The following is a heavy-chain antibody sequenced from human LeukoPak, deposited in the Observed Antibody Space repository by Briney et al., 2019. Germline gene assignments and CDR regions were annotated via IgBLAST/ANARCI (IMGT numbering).Heavy chain of an antibody. V-gene: IGHV3-21*01. D-gene: IGHD2-2*01. Sequence: GESLRLSCAASGFTFSSYSMNWVRQAPGKGLEWVSSISSSSSYIYYADSVKGRFTISRDNAKNSLYLQMNSLRAEDTAVYYCARGGSSTILNYFDYWGQGTLVTVSS. J-gene: IGHJ4*02. CDR3: ARGGSSTILNYFDY. CDR1: GFTFSSYS. CDR2: ISSSSSYI.